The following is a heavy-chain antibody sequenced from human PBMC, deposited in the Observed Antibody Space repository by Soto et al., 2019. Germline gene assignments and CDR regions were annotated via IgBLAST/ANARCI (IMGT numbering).Heavy chain of an antibody. CDR3: AKDPRVGASAAEYFQH. D-gene: IGHD1-26*01. CDR2: INTNGGST. CDR1: GFTLSIYA. Sequence: VQLLESGGGLVRPGGSLRLSCAASGFTLSIYAMTWVRQAPGKGLEWVSSINTNGGSTFYADSVKGRFTISRDHSENTVYLQMNSLRVEDTAIYYCAKDPRVGASAAEYFQHWGQGTLVSVSS. J-gene: IGHJ1*01. V-gene: IGHV3-23*01.